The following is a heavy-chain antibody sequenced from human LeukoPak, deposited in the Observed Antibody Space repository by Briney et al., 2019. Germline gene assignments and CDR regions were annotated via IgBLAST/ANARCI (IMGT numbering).Heavy chain of an antibody. CDR3: ARAGSAYSGSYYWEV. Sequence: SETLSLTCTVSGGSISRYSHYWGWIRQPPGKGLEWIGTIYYSGSTYYNPSLRSRVTLSLDTSNNQFSLTLSSVTAADTAVYYCARAGSAYSGSYYWEVWGQGTLVTVSS. D-gene: IGHD1-26*01. J-gene: IGHJ4*02. CDR2: IYYSGST. CDR1: GGSISRYSHY. V-gene: IGHV4-39*07.